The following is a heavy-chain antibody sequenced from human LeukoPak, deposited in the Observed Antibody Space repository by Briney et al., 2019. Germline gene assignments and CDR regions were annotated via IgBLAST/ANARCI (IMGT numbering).Heavy chain of an antibody. CDR1: GFTFTSYG. CDR3: AKDLHYYGSGYGGDY. D-gene: IGHD3-10*01. Sequence: GGSLRLSCAASGFTFTSYGMYWIRQAPGKGLEWVAFIRYDGTNKYYADSVKGRFTISRDNSKNTLSLQMNSLRVEDTAVYYCAKDLHYYGSGYGGDYWGQGTLVTVSS. V-gene: IGHV3-30*02. CDR2: IRYDGTNK. J-gene: IGHJ4*02.